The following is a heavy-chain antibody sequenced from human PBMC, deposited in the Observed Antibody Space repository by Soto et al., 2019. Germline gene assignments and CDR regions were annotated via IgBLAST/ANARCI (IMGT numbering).Heavy chain of an antibody. D-gene: IGHD6-19*01. CDR2: ITTSASTK. CDR1: GFTFSNSD. Sequence: XESLRLSCAASGFTFSNSDMNWVRQAPGKGPEWVSYITTSASTKSYADSVKGRFTISRDNAKNSLYLHMNSLRVEDTAVYYCERDSPYSSGSFDYWGQGTLVTVSS. CDR3: ERDSPYSSGSFDY. V-gene: IGHV3-48*03. J-gene: IGHJ4*02.